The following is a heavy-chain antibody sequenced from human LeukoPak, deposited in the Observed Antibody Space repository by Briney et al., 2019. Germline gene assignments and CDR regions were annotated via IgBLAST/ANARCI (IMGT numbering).Heavy chain of an antibody. Sequence: ASVKVSCKASGYTFTSYAMHWVRQAPGQRLEWMGWINAGNGNTKYSQKFQGRVTITRDTSASTAYMELSSLGSEDTAVYYCARAPFEVGATEYYYYGMDVWGQGTTVTVSS. CDR1: GYTFTSYA. CDR2: INAGNGNT. CDR3: ARAPFEVGATEYYYYGMDV. D-gene: IGHD1-26*01. J-gene: IGHJ6*02. V-gene: IGHV1-3*01.